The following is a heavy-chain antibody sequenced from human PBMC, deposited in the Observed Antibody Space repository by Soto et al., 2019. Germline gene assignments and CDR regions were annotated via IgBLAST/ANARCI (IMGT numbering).Heavy chain of an antibody. V-gene: IGHV4-30-4*01. CDR1: GGSISSGDYY. CDR2: IYYSGST. J-gene: IGHJ4*02. Sequence: PSETLSLTCTVSGGSISSGDYYWSWIRQPPGKGLEWIGYIYYSGSTYYNPSLKSRVTISVDTSKNQFSLKLSSVTAADTAVYYCASSRRSRARGYFDYWGQGTLVTVYS. D-gene: IGHD3-10*01. CDR3: ASSRRSRARGYFDY.